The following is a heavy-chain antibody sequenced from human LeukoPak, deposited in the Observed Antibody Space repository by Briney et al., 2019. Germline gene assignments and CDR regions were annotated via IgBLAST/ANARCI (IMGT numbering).Heavy chain of an antibody. CDR3: AKDGVGATKEDAFDI. Sequence: SGGSLGLSCAASGFTFSSYAMSWVRQAPGKGLEWVSAISGSGGSTYYADSVKGRFTISRDNSKNTLYLQMNSLRAEDTAVYYCAKDGVGATKEDAFDIWGQGTMVTVSS. J-gene: IGHJ3*02. V-gene: IGHV3-23*01. CDR1: GFTFSSYA. D-gene: IGHD1-26*01. CDR2: ISGSGGST.